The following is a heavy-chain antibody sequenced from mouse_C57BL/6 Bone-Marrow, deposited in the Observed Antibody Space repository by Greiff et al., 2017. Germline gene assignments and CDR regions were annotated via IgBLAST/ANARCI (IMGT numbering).Heavy chain of an antibody. Sequence: EVMLVESGGGLVQPGGSMKLSCAASGFTFSDAWMDWVRQSPEQGLEWVAEIRNKANNNVTYYAESVKGRFTISKADSKSSVYLQMNSLGVEDIGMSYCTCGNYVRFANWDQGTLVTVSA. CDR1: GFTFSDAW. V-gene: IGHV6-6*01. D-gene: IGHD2-1*01. CDR3: TCGNYVRFAN. CDR2: IRNKANNNVT. J-gene: IGHJ3*01.